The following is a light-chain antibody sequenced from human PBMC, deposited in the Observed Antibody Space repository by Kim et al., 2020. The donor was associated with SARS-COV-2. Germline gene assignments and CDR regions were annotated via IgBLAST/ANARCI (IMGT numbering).Light chain of an antibody. CDR2: GKN. V-gene: IGLV3-19*01. J-gene: IGLJ3*02. CDR3: DSPDSSGNHWV. CDR1: SIRNYF. Sequence: ALGQTVRITCHAISIRNYFEILYQQKPRHAPVLVVYGKNNRPSGTPDRFSASRSGNTASLTITGAQAEDEADYYCDSPDSSGNHWVFGGGTQLTVL.